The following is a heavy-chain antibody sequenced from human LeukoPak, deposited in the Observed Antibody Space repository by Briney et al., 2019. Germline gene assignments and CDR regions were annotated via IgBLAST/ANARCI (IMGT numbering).Heavy chain of an antibody. V-gene: IGHV5-10-1*01. D-gene: IGHD6-13*01. CDR1: GYSFTSYW. Sequence: GEPLRISCKGSGYSFTSYWISRVRQMPGKGLEWMGRIDPSDSYTNYSPSFQGHVTISADKSISTAYLQWSSLKASDTAMYYCARLDGSSWSLDYWGQGTLVTVSS. J-gene: IGHJ4*02. CDR3: ARLDGSSWSLDY. CDR2: IDPSDSYT.